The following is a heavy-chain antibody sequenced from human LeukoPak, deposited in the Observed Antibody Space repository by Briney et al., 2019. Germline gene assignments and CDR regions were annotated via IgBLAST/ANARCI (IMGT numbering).Heavy chain of an antibody. CDR2: IIPSGHTT. CDR3: AKDDRWLQFCC. J-gene: IGHJ4*02. Sequence: GGSLRLSCVASGFTFSSHGMNRVRQAPGKGLEWVSGIIPSGHTTYYADSVRGRFTISRDNSRNTVYLQMNSLRAEDTAVYYCAKDDRWLQFCCWGQGTLVTVSA. V-gene: IGHV3-23*01. D-gene: IGHD5-24*01. CDR1: GFTFSSHG.